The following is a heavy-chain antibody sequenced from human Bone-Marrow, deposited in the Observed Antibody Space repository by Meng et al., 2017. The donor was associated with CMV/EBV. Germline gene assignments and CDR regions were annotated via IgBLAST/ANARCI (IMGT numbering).Heavy chain of an antibody. CDR1: GFTFSSYS. D-gene: IGHD3/OR15-3a*01. J-gene: IGHJ6*02. CDR2: IYSGGNT. CDR3: ARDGLGLVSSYYYGMEV. V-gene: IGHV3-53*01. Sequence: GESLKISCAASGFTFSSYSMSWVRQAPGKGLEWVSVIYSGGNTYYSDSVKGRFTISRDNSKNTLYLQMNSLRSEDTAVYYCARDGLGLVSSYYYGMEVWGQGTTVTVSS.